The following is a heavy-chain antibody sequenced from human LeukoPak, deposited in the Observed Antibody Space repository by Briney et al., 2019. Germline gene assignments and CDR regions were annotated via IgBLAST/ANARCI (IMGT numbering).Heavy chain of an antibody. Sequence: SGGSLRLSCAASGFTFNNYWMHWVRQAPGMGLVWVSSIRFDGGDTAYADSAKGRFPISRDNAKNTMFLQMNNLRAEDTAVYYCAKEIDGFDIWGQGTLVTVSS. CDR3: AKEIDGFDI. CDR1: GFTFNNYW. J-gene: IGHJ3*02. V-gene: IGHV3-74*01. CDR2: IRFDGGDT.